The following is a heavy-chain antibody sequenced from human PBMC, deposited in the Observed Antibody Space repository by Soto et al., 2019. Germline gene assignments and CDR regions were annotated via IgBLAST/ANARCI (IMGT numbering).Heavy chain of an antibody. J-gene: IGHJ4*02. V-gene: IGHV4-34*01. Sequence: QVQLQQWGAGLLKPSETLSLTCAVYGGSFSGYYWSWIRQPPGKGLEWIGEINHSGSTNYNPSLKSRVTISVDTSKNQFSLKLSSVTAADTAVYYCARVKKLLWFGELFDYWGQGTLVTVSS. D-gene: IGHD3-10*01. CDR3: ARVKKLLWFGELFDY. CDR1: GGSFSGYY. CDR2: INHSGST.